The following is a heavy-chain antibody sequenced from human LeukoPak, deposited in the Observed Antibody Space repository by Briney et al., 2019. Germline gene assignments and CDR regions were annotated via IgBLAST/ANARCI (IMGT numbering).Heavy chain of an antibody. CDR3: ARDLYLSR. D-gene: IGHD3-10*01. V-gene: IGHV3-53*01. CDR2: IYSGDTT. J-gene: IGHJ4*02. Sequence: GGSLRLSCAAFGFSVSSNYMSWVRQAPGGGLEWVSVIYSGDTTYYADSVKGRFIISRDTSKNTLYLQMNSLRPEDTAVYYCARDLYLSRWGQGTLVTVSS. CDR1: GFSVSSNY.